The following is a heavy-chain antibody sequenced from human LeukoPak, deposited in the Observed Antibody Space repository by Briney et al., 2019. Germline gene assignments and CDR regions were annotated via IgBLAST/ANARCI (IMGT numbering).Heavy chain of an antibody. CDR2: INTKTGDP. Sequence: ASVKVSCKASGYTFTDYAMNWVRQAPGQGPEWMGWINTKTGDPTYAQGFTGSFVFSLDTSVSTAYLQLNSLKAEDTAMYYCGRDHIATAGIAYWGQGTPVTVSS. V-gene: IGHV7-4-1*02. J-gene: IGHJ4*02. CDR3: GRDHIATAGIAY. D-gene: IGHD6-13*01. CDR1: GYTFTDYA.